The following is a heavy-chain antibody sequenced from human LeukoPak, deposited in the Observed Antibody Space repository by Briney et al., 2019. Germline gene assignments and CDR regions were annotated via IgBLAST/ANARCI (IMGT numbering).Heavy chain of an antibody. D-gene: IGHD2-2*01. V-gene: IGHV3-21*01. Sequence: GGSLRLSCAASGFTFSSYGMHWVRQAPGKGLEWVSSITSSSTYIYYADSVKGRFTTSRDNAKNSLYLQMNSLRAEDTAVYYCTRDVFATVPAASYYYIDFWGKGTTVTVSS. CDR2: ITSSSTYI. CDR3: TRDVFATVPAASYYYIDF. J-gene: IGHJ6*03. CDR1: GFTFSSYG.